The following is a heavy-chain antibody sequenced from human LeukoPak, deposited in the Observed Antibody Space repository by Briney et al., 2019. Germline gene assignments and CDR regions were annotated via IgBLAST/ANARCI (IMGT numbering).Heavy chain of an antibody. V-gene: IGHV1-18*01. CDR1: GYTFTSYG. Sequence: ASVKVSCKASGYTFTSYGIGWMRQAPGQGLEWMGWITPYNGNTNYAQKLQGRVTMTTDTSTSTAYMELRSLRSDDTAVYYCARAVPPNLEWFYYWGQGTLVTVSS. CDR2: ITPYNGNT. CDR3: ARAVPPNLEWFYY. D-gene: IGHD3-3*01. J-gene: IGHJ4*02.